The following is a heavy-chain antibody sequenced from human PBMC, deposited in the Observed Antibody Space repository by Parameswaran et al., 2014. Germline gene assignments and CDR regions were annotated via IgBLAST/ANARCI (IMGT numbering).Heavy chain of an antibody. V-gene: IGHV5-51*01. Sequence: VRQMPGKGLEWMGIIYPGDSDTRYSPSFQGQVTISADKSISTAYLQWSSLKASDTAMYYCARQYGFGESIPRLYYYGMDVWGQGTTVTVSS. J-gene: IGHJ6*02. CDR3: ARQYGFGESIPRLYYYGMDV. D-gene: IGHD3-10*01. CDR2: IYPGDSDT.